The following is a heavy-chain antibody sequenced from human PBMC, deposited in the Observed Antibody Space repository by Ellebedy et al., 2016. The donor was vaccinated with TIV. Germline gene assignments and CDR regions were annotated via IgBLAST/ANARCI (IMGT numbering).Heavy chain of an antibody. CDR2: SSANGDT. J-gene: IGHJ5*02. D-gene: IGHD2-8*01. CDR1: GFTFSVYG. V-gene: IGHV3-23*01. Sequence: GESLKISCAASGFTFSVYGINWVRQAPGKGLEWVSLSSANGDTFYADSVKGRFTVSRDNSKSTLHLQMNSLRVEDTARYYCAKGVYETWGQGTQVTVSS. CDR3: AKGVYET.